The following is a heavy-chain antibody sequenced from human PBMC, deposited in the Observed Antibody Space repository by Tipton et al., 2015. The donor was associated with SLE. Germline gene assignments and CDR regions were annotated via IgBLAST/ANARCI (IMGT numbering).Heavy chain of an antibody. D-gene: IGHD2-21*01. Sequence: QSGPEVKRPGASVKVSCKASGHNFTSYDINWVRQATGQGLEWMGWMNPNSGNTGYAQKFQGRGTMTRKNAISTAYMELSSLRSEDTAVYYCARIGVLGGYFDLWGRGTLVTVSS. CDR3: ARIGVLGGYFDL. V-gene: IGHV1-8*01. CDR2: MNPNSGNT. CDR1: GHNFTSYD. J-gene: IGHJ2*01.